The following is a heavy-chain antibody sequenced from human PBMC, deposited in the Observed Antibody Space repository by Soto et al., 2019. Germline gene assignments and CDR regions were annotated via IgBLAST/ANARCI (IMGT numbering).Heavy chain of an antibody. D-gene: IGHD1-1*01. Sequence: SETLSLTCTVSGGSISSYVWSWIRPPPGKGLEWIGYIYYSGSTNYNPSLKSRVTMSVDTSKNQFYLKLSSVTAADTALYYCARSGIVTTGTDYFDYWGQGIQVTVSS. CDR2: IYYSGST. V-gene: IGHV4-59*01. CDR3: ARSGIVTTGTDYFDY. J-gene: IGHJ4*02. CDR1: GGSISSYV.